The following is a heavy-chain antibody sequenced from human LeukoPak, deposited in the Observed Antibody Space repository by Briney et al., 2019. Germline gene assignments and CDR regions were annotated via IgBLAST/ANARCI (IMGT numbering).Heavy chain of an antibody. CDR3: ARDGILWFGELHDAFDI. Sequence: GGSLRLSCAASGFTFSDYYMSWIRQAPGKGLEWVSYISSSGSTIYYADSVKGRFTISRDNAKNSMYLQMNSLRAEDTAVYYCARDGILWFGELHDAFDIWGQGTMVTVSS. V-gene: IGHV3-11*01. D-gene: IGHD3-10*01. J-gene: IGHJ3*02. CDR1: GFTFSDYY. CDR2: ISSSGSTI.